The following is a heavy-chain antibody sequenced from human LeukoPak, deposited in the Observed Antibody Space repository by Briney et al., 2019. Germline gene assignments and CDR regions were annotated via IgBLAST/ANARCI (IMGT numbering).Heavy chain of an antibody. V-gene: IGHV3-53*01. CDR2: IYTGGST. Sequence: GGSLRLSCVDSAFSVGSNFMSWVRQAPGKGLEWVSVIYTGGSTYYADSVKGRFTISRDKVVNTLYLQMNSLRLDDTAVYYCAKGRGLAARPPNEGFFDQWGLGTLVTVSS. D-gene: IGHD6-6*01. CDR1: AFSVGSNF. J-gene: IGHJ4*02. CDR3: AKGRGLAARPPNEGFFDQ.